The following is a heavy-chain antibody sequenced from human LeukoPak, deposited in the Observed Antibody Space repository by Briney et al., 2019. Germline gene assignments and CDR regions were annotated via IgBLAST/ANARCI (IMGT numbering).Heavy chain of an antibody. CDR2: IYYSGNT. D-gene: IGHD1-26*01. CDR3: ARIMSGRGRFVFDI. Sequence: KSSETLSLTCTVSGASINTYYWSWIRQPPGKGLEWIGYIYYSGNTNYNPSLKSRVTISVDTSKNQFSLKLSSVTAADTAVYYCARIMSGRGRFVFDIWGKGTMVTVSS. V-gene: IGHV4-59*01. CDR1: GASINTYY. J-gene: IGHJ3*02.